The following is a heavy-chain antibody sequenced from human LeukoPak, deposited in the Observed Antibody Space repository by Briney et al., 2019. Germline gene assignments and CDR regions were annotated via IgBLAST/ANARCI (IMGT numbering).Heavy chain of an antibody. V-gene: IGHV1-2*02. CDR2: IDPNTGGT. J-gene: IGHJ4*02. CDR3: AREGYRYGLDY. CDR1: AYTFTAYY. D-gene: IGHD5-18*01. Sequence: GASVKVSCKASAYTFTAYYIHWVRQAPGQGLEYMGWIDPNTGGTHYAQQFQGRVTMTRDTPISTAYMELTRLRSDDTAVYFCAREGYRYGLDYWGQGTLDTVSS.